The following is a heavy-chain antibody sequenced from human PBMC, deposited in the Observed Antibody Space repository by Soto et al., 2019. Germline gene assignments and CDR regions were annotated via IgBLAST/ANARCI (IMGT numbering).Heavy chain of an antibody. CDR3: AKDDGGCSGGSCYSPFDD. CDR2: ISGSGSST. V-gene: IGHV3-23*01. D-gene: IGHD2-15*01. Sequence: EVQLLESGGGLVQPGGSLRLSCAASGFTFSSYAMTWVRQAPGKGLEWVSAISGSGSSTYYADSVKGRFTIARDKSKTTLYLQMNSMRAEDTAVYYCAKDDGGCSGGSCYSPFDDWGQGTLVTVSS. CDR1: GFTFSSYA. J-gene: IGHJ4*02.